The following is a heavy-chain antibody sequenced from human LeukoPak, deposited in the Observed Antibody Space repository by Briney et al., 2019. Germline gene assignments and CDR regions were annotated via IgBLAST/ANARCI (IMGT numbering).Heavy chain of an antibody. CDR3: ARGPDYYDSSGYYSLKY. CDR1: GYTFISYD. V-gene: IGHV1-8*01. CDR2: MNPNSGNT. D-gene: IGHD3-22*01. J-gene: IGHJ4*02. Sequence: ASVKVSCKASGYTFISYDINWVRQAPGQGLEWMGWMNPNSGNTGYAQKFQGRVTMTRNTSISTAYMELSSLRSEDTAVYYCARGPDYYDSSGYYSLKYWGQGTLVTVSS.